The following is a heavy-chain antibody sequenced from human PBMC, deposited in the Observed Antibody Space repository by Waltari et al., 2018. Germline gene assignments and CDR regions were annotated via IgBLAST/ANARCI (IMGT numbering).Heavy chain of an antibody. V-gene: IGHV1-69-2*01. CDR1: GYTFTDYY. CDR2: VDPEDGET. Sequence: EVQLVQSGAEVKKPGATVKISCKASGYTFTDYYMHWVQQAPGKGLEWMGRVDPEDGETIYAEKCQGRVTITADTSTDTAYMELSSLRSEDTAVYYCATGDDFWSGYYSPFDYWGQGTLVTVSS. J-gene: IGHJ4*02. CDR3: ATGDDFWSGYYSPFDY. D-gene: IGHD3-3*01.